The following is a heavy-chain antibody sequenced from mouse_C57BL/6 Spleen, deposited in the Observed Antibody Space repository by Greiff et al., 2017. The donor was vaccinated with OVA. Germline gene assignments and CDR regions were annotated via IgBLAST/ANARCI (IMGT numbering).Heavy chain of an antibody. CDR3: ARFAYGSSYDWYFDV. D-gene: IGHD1-1*01. CDR1: GYTFTDYY. CDR2: LNPNNGGT. Sequence: VQLQQSGPELVKPGASVKISCKASGYTFTDYYMNWVKQSHGKSLEWIGDLNPNNGGTSYNQKFKGKATLTVDKSSSTAYMELCSLTSEDSAVFYWARFAYGSSYDWYFDVWGTGTTVTVSS. V-gene: IGHV1-26*01. J-gene: IGHJ1*03.